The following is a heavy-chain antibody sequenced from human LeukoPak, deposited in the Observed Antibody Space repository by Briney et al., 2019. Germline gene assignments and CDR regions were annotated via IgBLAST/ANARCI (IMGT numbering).Heavy chain of an antibody. CDR2: IYYSGST. J-gene: IGHJ4*02. CDR3: ATYGGSYFDY. D-gene: IGHD1-26*01. Sequence: SETLSLTCTVSGGFISSYYWSWVRQPPGKGLEWIGYIYYSGSTNYNPSLKSRVTISIDTSKNQFPLKLSSVTAADAAVYYCATYGGSYFDYWGQGTLVTVSS. CDR1: GGFISSYY. V-gene: IGHV4-59*01.